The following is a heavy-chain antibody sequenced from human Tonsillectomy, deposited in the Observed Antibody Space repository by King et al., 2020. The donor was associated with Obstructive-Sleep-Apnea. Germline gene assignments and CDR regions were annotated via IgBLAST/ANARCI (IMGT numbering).Heavy chain of an antibody. CDR1: GFTFDDYA. D-gene: IGHD3-16*02. V-gene: IGHV3-9*01. Sequence: VQLVESGGGLVQPGRSLRLSCAVSGFTFDDYAMHWVRQAPGKGLEWVSGISWNSGSIGYADSVKGRFTISRDNAKNSLYLQMNSLRAEDTALYYCARDRYRAYTGDYFDYWGQGTLVTVSS. J-gene: IGHJ4*02. CDR3: ARDRYRAYTGDYFDY. CDR2: ISWNSGSI.